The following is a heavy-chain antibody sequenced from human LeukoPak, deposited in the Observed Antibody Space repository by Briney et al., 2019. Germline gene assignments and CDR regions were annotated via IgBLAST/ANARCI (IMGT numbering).Heavy chain of an antibody. CDR2: IYSGGST. Sequence: PGGSLRLSCAASGYAFSKYAIHWVRQAPGKGLEWVSVIYSGGSTYYADSVKGRFTISRDNSKNTLYLQMNSLRAEGTAVYYCAKPLYGDGPVDYWGQGTLVTVSS. D-gene: IGHD4-17*01. V-gene: IGHV3-66*01. J-gene: IGHJ4*02. CDR1: GYAFSKYA. CDR3: AKPLYGDGPVDY.